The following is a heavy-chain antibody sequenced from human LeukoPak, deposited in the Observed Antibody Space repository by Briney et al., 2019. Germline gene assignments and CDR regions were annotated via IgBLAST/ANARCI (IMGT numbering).Heavy chain of an antibody. CDR2: IWYDGSNK. J-gene: IGHJ4*02. Sequence: PGGSLRLSCAASGFTFSSYGMHWVRQAPGKGLEWVAVIWYDGSNKYYADSVKGRFTISRDNSKNTLYLQMNSLRAEDTAVYYCARLGAYCGGDCYSGDYFDYWGQGTLVTVST. CDR1: GFTFSSYG. CDR3: ARLGAYCGGDCYSGDYFDY. V-gene: IGHV3-33*01. D-gene: IGHD2-21*02.